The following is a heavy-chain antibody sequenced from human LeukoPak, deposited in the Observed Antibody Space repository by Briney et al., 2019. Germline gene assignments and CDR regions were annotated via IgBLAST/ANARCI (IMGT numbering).Heavy chain of an antibody. V-gene: IGHV4-59*12. J-gene: IGHJ6*02. CDR3: ARDVTHPRYDFWSGYFPNYYYYGMDV. Sequence: PSETLSLTCTVSGGSISSYYWSWIRQPPGKGLEWIGYIYYSGSTNYNPSLKSRVTVSVDTSKNQFSLKLSSVTAADTAVYYCARDVTHPRYDFWSGYFPNYYYYGMDVWGQGTTVTVSS. CDR1: GGSISSYY. D-gene: IGHD3-3*01. CDR2: IYYSGST.